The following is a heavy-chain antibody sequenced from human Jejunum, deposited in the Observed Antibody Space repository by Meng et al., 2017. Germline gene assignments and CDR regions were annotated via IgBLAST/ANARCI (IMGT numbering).Heavy chain of an antibody. V-gene: IGHV3-23*01. CDR3: AKRLSTSASYYCDH. D-gene: IGHD5/OR15-5a*01. CDR2: IGSWRGVT. Sequence: GESLKISCAASGFTFSNYGMSWVRQAPGKRLEWVSRIGSWRGVTDYADSVKGRFTISRDDSANTLYLQLNNLRAEDTAVYYCAKRLSTSASYYCDHWGQGTLVTVSS. J-gene: IGHJ4*02. CDR1: GFTFSNYG.